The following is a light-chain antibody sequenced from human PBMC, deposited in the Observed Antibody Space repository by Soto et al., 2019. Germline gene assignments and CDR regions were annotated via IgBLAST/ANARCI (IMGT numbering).Light chain of an antibody. V-gene: IGKV3-20*01. CDR3: QQYGSSAFT. Sequence: EIVLTQSPGTLSLSPGERVTLSCTASQSVSGSLAWYQQKPGQAPRLLIYDASSRATGVPDRFSGSGSGTDFTLTISRLGPEDFVLYYCQQYGSSAFTFGPGTKVDIK. CDR1: QSVSGS. J-gene: IGKJ3*01. CDR2: DAS.